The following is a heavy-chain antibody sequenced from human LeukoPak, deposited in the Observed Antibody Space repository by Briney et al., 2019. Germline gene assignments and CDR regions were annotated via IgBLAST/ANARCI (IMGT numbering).Heavy chain of an antibody. V-gene: IGHV4-4*07. CDR2: IYSSGST. J-gene: IGHJ4*02. CDR3: ARDLIVPDAMTGSGSYSTDY. Sequence: SETLSLTCTVSCVSISSYYWSWIRQPAGKGLECIGRIYSSGSTNYNPSIKSRVTMSVDTSKNQFSLKLSSVTAADTAVYYCARDLIVPDAMTGSGSYSTDYWGQGTLATVSS. D-gene: IGHD3-10*01. CDR1: CVSISSYY.